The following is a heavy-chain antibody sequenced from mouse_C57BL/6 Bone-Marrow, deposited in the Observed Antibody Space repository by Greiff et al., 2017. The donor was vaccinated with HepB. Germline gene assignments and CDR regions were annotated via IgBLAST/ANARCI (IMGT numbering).Heavy chain of an antibody. CDR3: ARVGDYDGGYFDY. CDR1: GYTFTDYY. CDR2: INPYNGGT. D-gene: IGHD2-4*01. Sequence: VQLQQSGPVLVKPGASVKMSCKASGYTFTDYYMNWVKQSHGKSLEWIGVINPYNGGTSYNQKFKGKATLTVDKSSSTAYMELNSLTSEDSAVYYCARVGDYDGGYFDYWGQGTTLTVSS. V-gene: IGHV1-19*01. J-gene: IGHJ2*01.